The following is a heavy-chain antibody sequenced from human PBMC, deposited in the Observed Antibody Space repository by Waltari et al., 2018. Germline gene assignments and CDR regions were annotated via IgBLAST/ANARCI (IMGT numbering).Heavy chain of an antibody. CDR2: SIPIFGTA. V-gene: IGHV1-69*05. CDR1: GGTFSSYA. D-gene: IGHD2-21*02. Sequence: QVQLVQSGAEVKKPGSSVKVSCKASGGTFSSYAISWVRPAPGQGLEWMGGSIPIFGTANYAQKFQGRVTITTDESTSTAYMELSSLRSEDTAVYYCARVLHGEGDPYYFDYWGQGTLVTVSS. J-gene: IGHJ4*02. CDR3: ARVLHGEGDPYYFDY.